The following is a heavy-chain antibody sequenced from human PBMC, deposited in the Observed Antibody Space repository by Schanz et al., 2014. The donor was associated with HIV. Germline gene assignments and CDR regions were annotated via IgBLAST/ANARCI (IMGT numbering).Heavy chain of an antibody. V-gene: IGHV3-53*01. CDR3: AKVAIHSSGWIPFDY. CDR1: GFTVSNNH. D-gene: IGHD6-19*01. Sequence: QLVESGGGLIQPGGSLRLSCVFSGFTVSNNHLSWVRQAPGKGLEWVSIIYSAGTTYYTDSVKGRFTISRDNSKNTLYLQMNSLGAEDTAVYYCAKVAIHSSGWIPFDYWGQGAQVTLSP. CDR2: IYSAGTT. J-gene: IGHJ4*02.